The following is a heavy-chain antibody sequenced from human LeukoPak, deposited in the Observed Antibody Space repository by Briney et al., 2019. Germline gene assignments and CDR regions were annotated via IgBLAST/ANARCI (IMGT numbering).Heavy chain of an antibody. CDR1: GGSFSGYY. CDR2: INHSGST. Sequence: SETLSLTCAVYGGSFSGYYWSWIRQLPGKGLEWIGEINHSGSTNYNPSLKSRVTISVDTSKNQFSLKLSSVTAADTAVYYCARELVDYDFWSGYYPKYYFDYWGQGTLVTVSS. CDR3: ARELVDYDFWSGYYPKYYFDY. J-gene: IGHJ4*02. V-gene: IGHV4-34*01. D-gene: IGHD3-3*01.